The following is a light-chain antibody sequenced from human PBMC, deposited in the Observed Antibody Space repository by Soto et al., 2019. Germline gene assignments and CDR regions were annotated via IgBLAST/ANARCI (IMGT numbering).Light chain of an antibody. CDR1: QSISSW. CDR3: QQYNSYSRVFT. CDR2: KAS. V-gene: IGKV1-5*03. Sequence: DIQMTQSPSTLSASVGDRVTITCWASQSISSWLAWYQQKPGKAPKLLIYKASSLESGVPSRFSGSGSGTEFTLTISSLQPDDFATYYCQQYNSYSRVFTFGPGTKVDIK. J-gene: IGKJ3*01.